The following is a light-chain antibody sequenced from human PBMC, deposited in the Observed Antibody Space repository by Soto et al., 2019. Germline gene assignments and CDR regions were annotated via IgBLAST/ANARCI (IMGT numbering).Light chain of an antibody. CDR2: DVS. CDR1: SSDVSGYNY. J-gene: IGLJ2*01. Sequence: QSALTQPRSVSGSPGQSVTISCTGTSSDVSGYNYVSWYQQYPGKAPKLMIYDVSKRPSGVPDRFSGSKSGDTASLTISGLQAEDEADYYCCSYAGSRVLFGGGTKLTVL. V-gene: IGLV2-11*01. CDR3: CSYAGSRVL.